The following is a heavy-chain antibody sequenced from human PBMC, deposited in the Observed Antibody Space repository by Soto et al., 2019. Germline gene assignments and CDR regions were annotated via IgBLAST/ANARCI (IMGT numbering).Heavy chain of an antibody. CDR1: GDSVSSNSAA. J-gene: IGHJ6*02. CDR3: ARVAVAGPKYYYYGMEV. CDR2: TYYRSKWYN. V-gene: IGHV6-1*01. D-gene: IGHD6-19*01. Sequence: SQTLSLTCAISGDSVSSNSAAWNWIRQSPSRGLEWLGRTYYRSKWYNDYAVSVKSRITINPDTSKNQFSLQLNSVTPEDTAVYYCARVAVAGPKYYYYGMEVWGQGTTVTVSS.